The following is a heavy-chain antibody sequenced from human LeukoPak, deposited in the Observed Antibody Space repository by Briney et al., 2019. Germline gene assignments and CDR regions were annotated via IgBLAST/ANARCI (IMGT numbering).Heavy chain of an antibody. V-gene: IGHV3-7*01. D-gene: IGHD4-11*01. Sequence: PGGSLRLSCAASGFIFSSYWMSWVRQAPGKGLEWVANIKQDGSEKYYVDSVKGRFTISRDNAKNSLYLQMNSLRAEDTAVYYCARVGGVTTVFHYYYYMDVWGKGTTVTVSS. CDR1: GFIFSSYW. J-gene: IGHJ6*03. CDR3: ARVGGVTTVFHYYYYMDV. CDR2: IKQDGSEK.